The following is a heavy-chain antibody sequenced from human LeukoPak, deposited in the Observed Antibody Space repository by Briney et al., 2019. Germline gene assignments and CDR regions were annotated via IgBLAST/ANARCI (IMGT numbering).Heavy chain of an antibody. J-gene: IGHJ6*03. V-gene: IGHV4-39*01. CDR3: ARRAVATSHYYYYYYMDV. CDR2: NYYSGST. Sequence: PSETLSLTCTVSGGSISSSSYYWGWIRQPPGKGLEWIGSNYYSGSTYYNPSLKSRVTISVDTSKNQFSLKLSSVTAADTAVYYCARRAVATSHYYYYYYMDVWGRGTTVTVSS. D-gene: IGHD5-12*01. CDR1: GGSISSSSYY.